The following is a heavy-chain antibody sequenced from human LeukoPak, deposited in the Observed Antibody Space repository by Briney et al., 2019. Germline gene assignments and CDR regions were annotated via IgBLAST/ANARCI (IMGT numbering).Heavy chain of an antibody. CDR3: ASHARLDAFDI. CDR1: GFTFSSYA. CDR2: ISGSGGST. D-gene: IGHD2-2*01. J-gene: IGHJ3*02. Sequence: GGSLRLSCAASGFTFSSYAMSWVRQAPGKGLEWVSTISGSGGSTYNADSVKGRFTISRDNAKNSLYLQMNSLRAEDTAVYYCASHARLDAFDIWGQGTMVTVSS. V-gene: IGHV3-23*01.